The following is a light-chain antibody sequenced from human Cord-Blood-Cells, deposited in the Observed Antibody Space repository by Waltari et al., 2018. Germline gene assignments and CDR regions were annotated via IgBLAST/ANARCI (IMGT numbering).Light chain of an antibody. V-gene: IGKV1D-8*01. Sequence: VLCIPQSPSLLSASTGYSVPHSCRVSKGISSYFAWYQQKPGNSPELLIYSASTLQSGVPSRFSGSGAGTDFTLTISGLQSEDVATYCCKQYYSLPLTFGGGTKVEIK. CDR3: KQYYSLPLT. CDR2: SAS. J-gene: IGKJ4*01. CDR1: KGISSY.